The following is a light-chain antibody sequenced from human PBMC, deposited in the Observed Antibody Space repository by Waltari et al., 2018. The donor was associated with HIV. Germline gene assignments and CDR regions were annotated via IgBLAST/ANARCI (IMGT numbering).Light chain of an antibody. CDR1: SRCLAAYNL. CDR2: EVN. CDR3: CSFTGRKSLI. Sequence: QSALPPPASVSGSPGQSLTTPCTGTSRCLAAYNLASWYQQRPGKAPKLIIYEVNKRPSGVSDRFSASKSGNTASLTLSGLQAEDEANYYCCSFTGRKSLIFGGGTKLTVL. J-gene: IGLJ2*01. V-gene: IGLV2-23*02.